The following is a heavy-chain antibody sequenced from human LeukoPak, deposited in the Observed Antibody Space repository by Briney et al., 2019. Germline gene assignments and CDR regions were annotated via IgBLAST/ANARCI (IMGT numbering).Heavy chain of an antibody. CDR2: IYYSGST. Sequence: PSETLSLTCTVSGGSISSSSYYWGWIRQPPGKGLEWIGSIYYSGSTYYNPSLKSRVTISVDTSKNQFSLKVNSVTAADTAVYYCAVSTGWYKIDYWGQGTLVTVSS. J-gene: IGHJ4*02. D-gene: IGHD6-19*01. CDR3: AVSTGWYKIDY. CDR1: GGSISSSSYY. V-gene: IGHV4-39*07.